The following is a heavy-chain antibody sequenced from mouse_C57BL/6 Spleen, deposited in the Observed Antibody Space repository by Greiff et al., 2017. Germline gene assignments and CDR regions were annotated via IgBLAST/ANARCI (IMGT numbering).Heavy chain of an antibody. CDR3: ARDRGGNCERVYAMDY. CDR1: GFTFSSYA. CDR2: ISDGGSYT. Sequence: EVKLVESGGGLVKPGGSLKLSCAASGFTFSSYAMSWVRQTPEKRLEWVATISDGGSYTYYPDNVKGRFTISRDNAKDNLYLQMSHLKSEDTAMYYGARDRGGNCERVYAMDYWGQGTSVTVSS. D-gene: IGHD2-1*01. V-gene: IGHV5-4*01. J-gene: IGHJ4*01.